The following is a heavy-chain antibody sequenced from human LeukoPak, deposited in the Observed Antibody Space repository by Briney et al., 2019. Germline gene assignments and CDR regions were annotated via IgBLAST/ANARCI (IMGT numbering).Heavy chain of an antibody. J-gene: IGHJ5*02. CDR2: IYYSGST. V-gene: IGHV4-59*01. Sequence: PSETLSLTCTVSGDSISSFHWSWVRQPPGKGLEWIGYIYYSGSTNYNPSLKGRVTISVDTSKNQFSLKLSSVTAADTAVYYCARDRGYCSGGSCYRWFDPWGQGTLVTVSS. CDR1: GDSISSFH. D-gene: IGHD2-15*01. CDR3: ARDRGYCSGGSCYRWFDP.